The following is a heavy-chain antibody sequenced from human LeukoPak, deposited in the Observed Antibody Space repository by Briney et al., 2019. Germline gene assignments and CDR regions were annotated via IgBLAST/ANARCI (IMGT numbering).Heavy chain of an antibody. D-gene: IGHD6-13*01. CDR2: IYYSGST. J-gene: IGHJ2*01. V-gene: IGHV4-59*01. CDR3: ARGAGDSSSWYPTWYFDL. CDR1: GGSFSNYY. Sequence: PSETLSLTCTVSGGSFSNYYWSWIRQPPGKGLEWIGYIYYSGSTNYNPSLKSRVTISVDTSKNQFSLKLSSVTAADTAVYYCARGAGDSSSWYPTWYFDLWGRGTLVTVSS.